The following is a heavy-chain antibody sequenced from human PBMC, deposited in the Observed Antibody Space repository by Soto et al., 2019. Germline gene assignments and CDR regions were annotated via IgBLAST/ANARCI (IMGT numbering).Heavy chain of an antibody. CDR3: AAGTGRTDFDY. J-gene: IGHJ4*02. V-gene: IGHV3-15*01. CDR1: GFAFSNAW. CDR2: IISKTDGGTT. Sequence: GGSLRLSCAASGFAFSNAWMSWVRQAPGKGLEWVGRIISKTDGGTTDYTAPVKDRFIMSRDDSKNTLYLQMNSLKTEDTAVYYCAAGTGRTDFDYWGQGTLVTVSS. D-gene: IGHD2-2*01.